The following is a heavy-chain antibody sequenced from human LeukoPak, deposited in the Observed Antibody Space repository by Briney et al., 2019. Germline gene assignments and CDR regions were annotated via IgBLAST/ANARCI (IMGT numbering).Heavy chain of an antibody. V-gene: IGHV1-46*01. CDR3: ARLAQIVNYDISTGYYRRRNHFDY. D-gene: IGHD3-9*01. CDR2: INPSGGST. CDR1: GYTFTSYY. J-gene: IGHJ4*02. Sequence: GASVKVSCKASGYTFTSYYMHWVRQAPGQGLEWMGLINPSGGSTTYAQKFQGRVTMTRDMSTSTVYMQLSSLRSEDTAVYYCARLAQIVNYDISTGYYRRRNHFDYWGQGTLVTVSS.